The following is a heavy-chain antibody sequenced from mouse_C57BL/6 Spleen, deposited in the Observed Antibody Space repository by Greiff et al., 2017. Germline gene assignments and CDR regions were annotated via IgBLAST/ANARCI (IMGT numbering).Heavy chain of an antibody. CDR2: ISYDGSN. J-gene: IGHJ4*01. Sequence: EVQLQESGPGLVKPSQSLSLTCSVTGYSITSGYYWNWLRQFPGNKLEWMGYISYDGSNNYNPSLKNRISITRDTSKNQFFRKLNSVTTEDTATYYCARDPPPGAMDYWGQGTSVTVSS. CDR1: GYSITSGYY. CDR3: ARDPPPGAMDY. V-gene: IGHV3-6*01.